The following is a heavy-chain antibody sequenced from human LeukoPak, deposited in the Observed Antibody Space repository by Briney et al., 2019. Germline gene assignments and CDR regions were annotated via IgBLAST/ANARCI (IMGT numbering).Heavy chain of an antibody. CDR2: IGSSGATI. CDR3: AKVAVGPLSRPTHVALYYGMDV. Sequence: GGSLRLSCEASGFTFNKFAMSWVRQAPGKGPEWVSGIGSSGATIFYADSVKGWYTISRDNSKNTVYLEMNNLRAEDTAIYYCAKVAVGPLSRPTHVALYYGMDVWGQGTTVTVSS. J-gene: IGHJ6*02. V-gene: IGHV3-23*01. CDR1: GFTFNKFA. D-gene: IGHD2-8*01.